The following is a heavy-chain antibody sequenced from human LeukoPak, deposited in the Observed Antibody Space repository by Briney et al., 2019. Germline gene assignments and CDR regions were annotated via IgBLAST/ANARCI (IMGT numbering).Heavy chain of an antibody. CDR1: GSSFISYG. J-gene: IGHJ4*02. CDR3: ARDFRPLEPVYYFDY. V-gene: IGHV3-30*03. Sequence: GGSLRLSCAASGSSFISYGMHWVRQAPGKGLEWVAVISYDGSNKYYADSVKGRFTISRDNSKNTLYLQMNSLRAEDTAVYYCARDFRPLEPVYYFDYWGQGTLVTVSS. CDR2: ISYDGSNK. D-gene: IGHD1-1*01.